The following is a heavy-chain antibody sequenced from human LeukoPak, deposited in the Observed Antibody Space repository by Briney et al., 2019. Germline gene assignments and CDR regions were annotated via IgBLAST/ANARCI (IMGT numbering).Heavy chain of an antibody. CDR1: GYTFTSYG. V-gene: IGHV1-18*01. D-gene: IGHD3-10*01. CDR3: AARSGTYPYYFDY. Sequence: ASVKVSCKASGYTFTSYGMGWVRQAPGQGLEWMGWISTYNGNTNYAQKFQGRVTMTTDTSTSTAYMELRSLRSDDTAVYYCAARSGTYPYYFDYWGQGTLVTVSS. J-gene: IGHJ4*01. CDR2: ISTYNGNT.